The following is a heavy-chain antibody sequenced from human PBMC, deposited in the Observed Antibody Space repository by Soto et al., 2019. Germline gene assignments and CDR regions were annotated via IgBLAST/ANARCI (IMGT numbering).Heavy chain of an antibody. Sequence: QVQLVQSGAEVKKPGASVKVSCKASGYIFTAYYMHWVRQAPGQGLEWMGCINPDSGGTKYAQKFQGRVTMTRDTSITTAYMELSRLRSDDTAVYYCARGGVTTKYYYGMDVWGQGTTVTVSS. J-gene: IGHJ6*02. CDR2: INPDSGGT. CDR3: ARGGVTTKYYYGMDV. CDR1: GYIFTAYY. D-gene: IGHD4-17*01. V-gene: IGHV1-2*02.